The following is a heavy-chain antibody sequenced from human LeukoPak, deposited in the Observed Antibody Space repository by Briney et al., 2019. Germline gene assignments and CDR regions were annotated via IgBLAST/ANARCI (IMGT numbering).Heavy chain of an antibody. Sequence: PGRSLRLSCAASGFTFSSYGMHWVRQAPGKGLEWGAVISYDGSNKYYADSVKGRFTISRDNSKNTLYLQMNSLRAEDTAVYYCAKEALFYDSSGYNGLLLGAWVDYWGQGTLVTVSS. V-gene: IGHV3-30*18. CDR1: GFTFSSYG. CDR3: AKEALFYDSSGYNGLLLGAWVDY. D-gene: IGHD3-22*01. J-gene: IGHJ4*02. CDR2: ISYDGSNK.